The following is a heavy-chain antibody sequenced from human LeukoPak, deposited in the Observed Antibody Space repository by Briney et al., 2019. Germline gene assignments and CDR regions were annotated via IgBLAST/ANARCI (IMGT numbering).Heavy chain of an antibody. J-gene: IGHJ4*02. CDR3: ARLFDQLLFDY. CDR1: GFTFSSYW. V-gene: IGHV3-7*01. Sequence: GGSLRLSCAASGFTFSSYWMHWVRQAPGKGLEWVANIKQDGSEKYYVDSVKGRFAISRDTAKNSLYLQMNSLRAEDTAVYYCARLFDQLLFDYWGQGTLVTVSS. CDR2: IKQDGSEK. D-gene: IGHD2-2*01.